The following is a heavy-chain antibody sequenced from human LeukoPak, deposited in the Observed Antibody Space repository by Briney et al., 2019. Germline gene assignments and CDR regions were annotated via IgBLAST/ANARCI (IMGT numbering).Heavy chain of an antibody. CDR2: ISGSDGST. J-gene: IGHJ3*02. D-gene: IGHD3-10*01. Sequence: HSGGSLRLSCAASGFTFSSYAMSWVRQAPGKGLEWVSAISGSDGSTYYADSVKGRFTISRDNSKNTLYLQMNSLRAEDTAVYYCAKPSGGSGTDAFDIWGQGTMVTVSS. V-gene: IGHV3-23*01. CDR1: GFTFSSYA. CDR3: AKPSGGSGTDAFDI.